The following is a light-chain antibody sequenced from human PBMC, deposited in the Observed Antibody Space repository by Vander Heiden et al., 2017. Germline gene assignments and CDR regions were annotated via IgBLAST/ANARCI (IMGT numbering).Light chain of an antibody. V-gene: IGLV3-19*01. CDR3: NSRDSSGDVI. CDR1: SLRSYY. CDR2: GKN. J-gene: IGLJ2*01. Sequence: SSELTPDPAVSVALGQTVRITCQGDSLRSYYASWYQQKPGQAPLLVFYGKNNRPSGLPDRFSGSDSGNTASVTIAGAQAEDEADYYCNSRDSSGDVIFGGGTKLTVL.